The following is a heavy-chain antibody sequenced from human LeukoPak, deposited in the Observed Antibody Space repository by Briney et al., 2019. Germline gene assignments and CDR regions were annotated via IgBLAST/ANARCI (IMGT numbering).Heavy chain of an antibody. CDR1: GGSISSGSYY. J-gene: IGHJ4*02. D-gene: IGHD3-16*01. V-gene: IGHV4-61*02. Sequence: KPSETLSLTCTVFGGSISSGSYYWSWIRQPAGKGLEWIGRIYTSGGTNYNPSLKSRVTISVDTSQNQFSLKLSSVTAADTAVYYCARDNDSRDPPHFDYWGQGTLVTVSS. CDR2: IYTSGGT. CDR3: ARDNDSRDPPHFDY.